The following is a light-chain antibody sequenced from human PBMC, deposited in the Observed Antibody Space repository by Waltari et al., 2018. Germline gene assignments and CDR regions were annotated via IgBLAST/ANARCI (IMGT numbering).Light chain of an antibody. CDR3: QQYCSSSPT. CDR1: QSVTSSY. Sequence: VLMQSLGALSSSLGERVPISSRASQSVTSSYLAWYQQKPAQAPRLVIYSASNRPTGIRDWFSGSGSGTDFTLTISRLAPEDWAGYWWQQYCSSSPTFGQGTQVEIK. J-gene: IGKJ1*01. V-gene: IGKV3-20*01. CDR2: SAS.